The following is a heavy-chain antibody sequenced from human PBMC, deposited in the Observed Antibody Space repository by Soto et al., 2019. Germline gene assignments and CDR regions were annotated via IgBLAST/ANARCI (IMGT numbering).Heavy chain of an antibody. V-gene: IGHV4-34*01. CDR1: GGSFSGYY. Sequence: SETLSLTCAVSGGSFSGYYWGWVRQPPGKGLEWVGEINYSGSTNYNPSLKRRVTISVDTSKNQVSLKVTSVTAADTAMYYCARRNYFYALDVWGQGTTVTVS. J-gene: IGHJ6*02. CDR3: ARRNYFYALDV. CDR2: INYSGST.